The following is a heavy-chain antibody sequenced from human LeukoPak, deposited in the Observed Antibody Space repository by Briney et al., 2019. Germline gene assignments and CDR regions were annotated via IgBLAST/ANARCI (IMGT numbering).Heavy chain of an antibody. J-gene: IGHJ4*02. Sequence: SETLSLTCTVSGGSISSSSYYWGWIRQPPGKGLEWIGSIYYSGSTYYNPSLKSRVSMSLDTSKNQFTLKLSSVTAADTAIYYCARDSSPYYLYYFDYWGQGALVTVSS. V-gene: IGHV4-39*06. D-gene: IGHD3-22*01. CDR3: ARDSSPYYLYYFDY. CDR1: GGSISSSSYY. CDR2: IYYSGST.